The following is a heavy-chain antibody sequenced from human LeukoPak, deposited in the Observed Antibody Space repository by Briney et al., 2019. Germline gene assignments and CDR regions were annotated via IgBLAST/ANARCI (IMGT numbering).Heavy chain of an antibody. CDR2: ISSSDDTT. D-gene: IGHD1-26*01. Sequence: GRSLRLSCAASGFTFSSYAMSWVRQAPGKGLEWVSGISSSDDTTYYADSVKGRFTISRDNFKDTLYLQVNSLRAEDTAVYYCAKGDHSKSPGGGSFQHWGQGTLVTVSS. V-gene: IGHV3-23*01. CDR3: AKGDHSKSPGGGSFQH. J-gene: IGHJ1*01. CDR1: GFTFSSYA.